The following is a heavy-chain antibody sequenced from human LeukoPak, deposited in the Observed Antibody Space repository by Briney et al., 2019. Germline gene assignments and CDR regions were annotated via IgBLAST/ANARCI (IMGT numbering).Heavy chain of an antibody. CDR3: ARARYSGYDLDY. V-gene: IGHV1-69*13. Sequence: SVKVSCKASGGTFSSYAISWVRQAPGQGLEWMGGIIPIFGTANYAQKFQGRVTITADESTSTAYMELSSLRSEDTAVYYCARARYSGYDLDYWGQGTLVTVSS. CDR1: GGTFSSYA. D-gene: IGHD5-12*01. CDR2: IIPIFGTA. J-gene: IGHJ4*02.